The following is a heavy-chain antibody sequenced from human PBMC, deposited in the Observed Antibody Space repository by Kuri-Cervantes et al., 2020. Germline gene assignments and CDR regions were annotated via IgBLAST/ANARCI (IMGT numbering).Heavy chain of an antibody. CDR1: GGSISSGDYY. J-gene: IGHJ6*02. CDR2: IYYSGST. Sequence: SETLSLTCTVSGGSISSGDYYWSWIRQPPGKGLEWIGYIYYSGSTYYNPSLKSRVTISVDTSKNQFSLKLSSVTAADTAVYYCARVPLLRYFDWLSENYYYYGMDVWGQGTTVTVSS. V-gene: IGHV4-30-4*01. D-gene: IGHD3-9*01. CDR3: ARVPLLRYFDWLSENYYYYGMDV.